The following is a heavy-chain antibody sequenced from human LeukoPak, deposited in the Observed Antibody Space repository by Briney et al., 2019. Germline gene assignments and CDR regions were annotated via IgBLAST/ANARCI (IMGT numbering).Heavy chain of an antibody. V-gene: IGHV3-23*01. CDR2: ISGSGGRT. CDR3: ARALWFGETFPAY. CDR1: GFTFSSYA. D-gene: IGHD3-10*01. J-gene: IGHJ4*02. Sequence: GGSLRLSCAASGFTFSSYAMSWVRQVPGKGLEWVTSISGSGGRTYYADSVKGRFTISRDNSKNSLYLQMNSLRAEDTAVYYCARALWFGETFPAYWGQGTLVTVSS.